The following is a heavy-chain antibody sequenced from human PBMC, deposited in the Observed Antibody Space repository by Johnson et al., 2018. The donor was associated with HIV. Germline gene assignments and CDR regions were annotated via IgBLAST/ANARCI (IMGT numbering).Heavy chain of an antibody. Sequence: VQLVESGGGLVQPGGSLRLSCAASAFTVSDNYLSWVRQAPGKGLEWVSVIYSGGSTYYADSVKGRFTISRDNSKNTLYLQMNSLRPEDTAVYYCARDRPSGWPDAFDIWGQGTMVTVSS. CDR1: AFTVSDNY. D-gene: IGHD6-19*01. J-gene: IGHJ3*02. CDR3: ARDRPSGWPDAFDI. V-gene: IGHV3-66*02. CDR2: IYSGGST.